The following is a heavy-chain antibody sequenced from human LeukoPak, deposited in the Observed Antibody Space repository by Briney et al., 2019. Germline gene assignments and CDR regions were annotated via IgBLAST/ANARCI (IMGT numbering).Heavy chain of an antibody. CDR1: GFTFSSYA. Sequence: GGSLRLSCAASGFTFSSYAMHWVRQTPGKGLEYVSGIATTADSASYADAVKGRFTISRDNSKNMLYLQMGSLRREDMAVYFCARGTRDSPGIDYWGQGTLVTVSS. V-gene: IGHV3-64*02. CDR3: ARGTRDSPGIDY. CDR2: IATTADSA. J-gene: IGHJ4*02. D-gene: IGHD1-14*01.